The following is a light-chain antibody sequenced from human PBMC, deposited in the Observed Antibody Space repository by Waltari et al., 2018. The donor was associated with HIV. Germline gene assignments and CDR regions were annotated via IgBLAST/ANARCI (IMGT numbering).Light chain of an antibody. CDR3: TSYTSNATLL. Sequence: HSALTPPASVSASPGQSLTISCPGTSGAFHLSSLISWYQQRPGKVPNVIIYEVISRPSGVSNRFSGSKSGNTASLTISGLQAEDEADYYCTSYTSNATLLFGGGTKVTVL. CDR1: SGAFHLSSL. CDR2: EVI. J-gene: IGLJ3*02. V-gene: IGLV2-14*01.